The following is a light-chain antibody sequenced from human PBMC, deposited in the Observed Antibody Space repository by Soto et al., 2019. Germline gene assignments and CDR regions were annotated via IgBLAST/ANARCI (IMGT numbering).Light chain of an antibody. V-gene: IGLV1-47*01. CDR1: SSNIGSNY. CDR2: WNN. J-gene: IGLJ2*01. Sequence: QSVLTQPPSASGTPGQRVTISCSGSSSNIGSNYVYWYQQLPGTDPKLLIYWNNQRPSGVPDRFSGSKSGTSASLAISGLRSEEEAHYYFATWDDSLSGVVFGGGTKLTVL. CDR3: ATWDDSLSGVV.